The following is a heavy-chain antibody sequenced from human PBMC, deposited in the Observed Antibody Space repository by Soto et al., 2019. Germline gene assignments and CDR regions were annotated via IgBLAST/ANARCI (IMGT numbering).Heavy chain of an antibody. V-gene: IGHV1-18*04. CDR2: ISPYNGNA. J-gene: IGHJ4*02. CDR3: AMYSRSILDY. D-gene: IGHD6-13*01. CDR1: GYTFTSYG. Sequence: QVQLVQSGAEVKKPGASVKVSCKTSGYTFTSYGISWVRQAPGQGLEWMGWISPYNGNASYAQKLQGRVTMTTDTSTNTAYMELRSLRSDDTAVYYCAMYSRSILDYWGQGTLVTVSS.